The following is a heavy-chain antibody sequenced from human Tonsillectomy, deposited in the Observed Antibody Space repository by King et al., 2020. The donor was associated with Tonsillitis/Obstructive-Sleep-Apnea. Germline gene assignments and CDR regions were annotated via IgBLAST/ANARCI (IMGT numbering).Heavy chain of an antibody. CDR2: ISHSGST. Sequence: VQLPQWGAGLLKPSETLSLTCGVYGGSFSGYYWSWIRQPPGKGLEWIGEISHSGSTNYNPSLKSRVTMSVDTSKNQFSLKLSSVTAADTAVYYCARDNGGGSAFDIWGQGTLVTVSS. CDR3: ARDNGGGSAFDI. J-gene: IGHJ3*02. CDR1: GGSFSGYY. V-gene: IGHV4-34*01. D-gene: IGHD3-16*01.